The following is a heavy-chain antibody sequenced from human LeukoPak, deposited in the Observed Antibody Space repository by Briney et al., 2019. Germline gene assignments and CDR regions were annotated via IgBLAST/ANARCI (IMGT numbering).Heavy chain of an antibody. CDR3: ARETESGGDYNY. J-gene: IGHJ4*02. Sequence: SQTLSLTCTVSGGSISSGSYYWSWIRQPAGKGLEWIGRIYTSGSTNYNPSLKSRVTISVDTSKNQFSLKLSSVTAADTAVYYCARETESGGDYNYWGQGTLVTVSS. D-gene: IGHD4-17*01. CDR1: GGSISSGSYY. CDR2: IYTSGST. V-gene: IGHV4-61*02.